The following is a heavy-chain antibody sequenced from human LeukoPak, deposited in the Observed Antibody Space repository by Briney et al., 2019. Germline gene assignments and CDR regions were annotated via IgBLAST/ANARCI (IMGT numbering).Heavy chain of an antibody. Sequence: PGESLRLSCAASGFTFSSYIMNWVRQAPGKGLEWVSSISGSSGYIYYADSVRGRFTISRDNAENSLYLQLNSLRAEDTAVYYCARDVAGDAPTPFDYWGRGTLVTVSS. CDR1: GFTFSSYI. D-gene: IGHD7-27*01. CDR3: ARDVAGDAPTPFDY. J-gene: IGHJ4*02. V-gene: IGHV3-21*01. CDR2: ISGSSGYI.